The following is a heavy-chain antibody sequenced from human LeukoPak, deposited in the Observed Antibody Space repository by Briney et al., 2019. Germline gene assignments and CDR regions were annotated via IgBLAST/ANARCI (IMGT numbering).Heavy chain of an antibody. CDR2: IYTSGST. CDR3: ARQKCTSTSCLTKNAFDI. CDR1: GSISGYY. J-gene: IGHJ3*02. V-gene: IGHV4-4*09. D-gene: IGHD2-2*01. Sequence: KPSETLSLTCTVSGSISGYYWSWIRQPPGKGLEWIGYIYTSGSTNYNPSLESRVTISVDTSKNQFSPDLSSVTAADTAVYYCARQKCTSTSCLTKNAFDIWGQGTMVTVSS.